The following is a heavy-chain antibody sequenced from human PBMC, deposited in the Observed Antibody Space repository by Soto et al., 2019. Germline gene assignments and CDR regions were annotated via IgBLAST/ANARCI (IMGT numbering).Heavy chain of an antibody. CDR1: GGSISSGGYY. Sequence: QVKLQESGPGLVKPSQTLSLTCTVSGGSISSGGYYWSWIRQHPGKGLEWIGYIYYSGSTYYNQSLKSRVTISVDTSKNQFSLKLSSVTAADTAVYYCARDGIGSSIREKTRRTVGNWFDPCGQGTLVTVSS. CDR2: IYYSGST. CDR3: ARDGIGSSIREKTRRTVGNWFDP. D-gene: IGHD6-13*01. V-gene: IGHV4-31*03. J-gene: IGHJ5*02.